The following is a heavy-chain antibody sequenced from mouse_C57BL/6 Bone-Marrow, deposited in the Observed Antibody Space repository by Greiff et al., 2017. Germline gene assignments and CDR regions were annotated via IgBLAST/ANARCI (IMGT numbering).Heavy chain of an antibody. J-gene: IGHJ2*01. Sequence: QVQLQQPGAELVRPGSSVKLSCKASGYTFTSYWMDWVKQRPGQGLEWIGNIYPSDSETHYNQKFKYKATLTVDKSSSTAYMQLSSLTSEDSAVYYCARRITKNDYFDYWGQGTTLTVSS. V-gene: IGHV1-61*01. CDR1: GYTFTSYW. D-gene: IGHD1-1*01. CDR3: ARRITKNDYFDY. CDR2: IYPSDSET.